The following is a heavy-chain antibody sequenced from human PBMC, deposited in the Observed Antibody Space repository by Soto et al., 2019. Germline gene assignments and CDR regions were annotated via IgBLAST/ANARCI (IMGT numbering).Heavy chain of an antibody. D-gene: IGHD3-10*01. CDR1: GFTFSSYS. Sequence: EVQLVESGGGLVKPGGSLRLSCAASGFTFSSYSRNWVRQAPGKGLEWVSSISSSSSYIYYADSVKGRFTISRDNAKNALYLQMNSPRAEDAAVYYCASLWFGEPDEPYGMDFGGQGTTVVVSS. CDR3: ASLWFGEPDEPYGMDF. V-gene: IGHV3-21*01. CDR2: ISSSSSYI. J-gene: IGHJ6*02.